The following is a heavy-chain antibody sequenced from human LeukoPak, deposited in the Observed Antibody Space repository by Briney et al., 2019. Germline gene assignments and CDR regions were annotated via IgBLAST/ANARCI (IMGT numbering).Heavy chain of an antibody. D-gene: IGHD3-22*01. CDR1: KFTFSLYN. CDR3: ARDRSGGYVSYFDS. CDR2: ISSSSTTI. Sequence: GGSLRLSCEASKFTFSLYNMNWVREAPGEGLEWVSYISSSSTTIYYADSVKGRFTISRDNANSSLFLKMNSLRDEDTAVYFCARDRSGGYVSYFDSWGQGTLVTVSS. V-gene: IGHV3-48*02. J-gene: IGHJ4*02.